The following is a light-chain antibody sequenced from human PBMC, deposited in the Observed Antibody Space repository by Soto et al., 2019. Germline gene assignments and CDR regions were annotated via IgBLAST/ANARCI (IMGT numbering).Light chain of an antibody. CDR3: QSYDSSLSGVV. CDR2: GNS. J-gene: IGLJ2*01. V-gene: IGLV1-40*01. Sequence: QSVLTQPPSVSGAPGQRVTISCTGSRSNIGAGYDVHWYQQLPGTAPKLLIYGNSNRPSGVPDRFSGSKSGTSASLAITGLQAEDEADYCCQSYDSSLSGVVFGGGTKFTVL. CDR1: RSNIGAGYD.